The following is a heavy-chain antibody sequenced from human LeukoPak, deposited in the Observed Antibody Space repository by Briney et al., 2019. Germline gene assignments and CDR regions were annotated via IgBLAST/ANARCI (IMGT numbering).Heavy chain of an antibody. V-gene: IGHV1-18*04. CDR2: ISAYNGNT. Sequence: ASVKVSCKASGYTFTSYGLSWVRQAPGQGLEWMGWISAYNGNTNYAQKLQGRVTMTTDTSTSTAYMELRSLRSDDTAVYYCAIYRYSGPIDYWGQGTLVTVSS. CDR3: AIYRYSGPIDY. J-gene: IGHJ4*02. CDR1: GYTFTSYG. D-gene: IGHD1-26*01.